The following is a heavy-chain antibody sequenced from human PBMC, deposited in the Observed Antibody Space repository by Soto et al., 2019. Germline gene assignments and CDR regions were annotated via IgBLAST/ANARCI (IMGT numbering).Heavy chain of an antibody. D-gene: IGHD3-22*01. CDR2: INHSGST. V-gene: IGHV4-34*01. Sequence: SETLSLTCAVYGGSFSGYYWSWIRQSPGKGLEWIGEINHSGSTNYNPSLKSRVTISVDTSKNQFSLKLSSVTAADTAVYYCARGVLYYYDSSGYPLGRGFDYWGQGTLVTVSS. J-gene: IGHJ4*02. CDR3: ARGVLYYYDSSGYPLGRGFDY. CDR1: GGSFSGYY.